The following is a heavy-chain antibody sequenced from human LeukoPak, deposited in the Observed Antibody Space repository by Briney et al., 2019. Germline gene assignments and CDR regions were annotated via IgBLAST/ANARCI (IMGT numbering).Heavy chain of an antibody. CDR2: IYTSGST. CDR1: GDSINSYY. CDR3: ARGVDIVATVEDYFDY. J-gene: IGHJ4*02. V-gene: IGHV4-4*07. Sequence: SETLSLTCTVSGDSINSYYWSWIRQPAGKGLEWIGRIYTSGSTNYNPSLKSRVTISVDTSKNQFSLKLSSVTAADTAVYYCARGVDIVATVEDYFDYWGQGTLVTVSS. D-gene: IGHD5-12*01.